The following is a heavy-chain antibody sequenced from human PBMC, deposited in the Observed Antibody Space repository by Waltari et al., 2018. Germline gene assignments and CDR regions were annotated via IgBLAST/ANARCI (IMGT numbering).Heavy chain of an antibody. CDR3: ARALDNEGYYYGMDV. Sequence: QVQLVESGGGVVQPGRSLRLSCAASGFTFSSYAMHWVRQAPGKGLEWVAVISYDGSNKYYADSVKGRFTISRDNSKNTPYLQMNSLRAEDTAVYYCARALDNEGYYYGMDVWGQGTTVTVSS. J-gene: IGHJ6*02. V-gene: IGHV3-30-3*01. D-gene: IGHD1-1*01. CDR1: GFTFSSYA. CDR2: ISYDGSNK.